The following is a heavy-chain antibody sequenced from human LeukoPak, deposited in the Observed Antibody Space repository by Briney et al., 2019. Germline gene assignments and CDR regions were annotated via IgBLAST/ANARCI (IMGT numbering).Heavy chain of an antibody. CDR3: ARGGDYKNDY. J-gene: IGHJ4*02. V-gene: IGHV3-74*01. CDR1: GFTFSSYW. Sequence: GGSLRLSCAASGFTFSSYWMHWVRQTPGKGLVWVSRINGAGSSISYADSMKGRVTISRDNAKNTLYLQMNNLRAEDTAVYYCARGGDYKNDYWGQGTLVTVSS. D-gene: IGHD4-17*01. CDR2: INGAGSSI.